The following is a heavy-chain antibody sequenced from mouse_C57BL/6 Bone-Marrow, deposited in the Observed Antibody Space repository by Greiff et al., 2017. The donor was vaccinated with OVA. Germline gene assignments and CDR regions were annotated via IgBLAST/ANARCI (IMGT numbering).Heavy chain of an antibody. D-gene: IGHD1-1*01. CDR1: GYSFTGYY. CDR3: AYSGIYWYFDV. CDR2: INPSTGGT. V-gene: IGHV1-42*01. J-gene: IGHJ1*03. Sequence: EVKLQESGPELVKPGASVKISCKASGYSFTGYYMNWVKQSPEKSLEWIGEINPSTGGTTYNQKFKAKATLTVDKSSSTAYMQLKSLTSEDSAVYYCAYSGIYWYFDVWGTGTTVTVSS.